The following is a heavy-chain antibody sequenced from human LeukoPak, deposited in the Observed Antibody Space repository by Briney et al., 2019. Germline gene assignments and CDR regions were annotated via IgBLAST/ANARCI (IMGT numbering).Heavy chain of an antibody. CDR2: ISGSGGST. CDR1: GFTFSSYA. D-gene: IGHD3-10*01. Sequence: GGSLRLSCTASGFTFSSYAMSWVRQAPGKGLEWVSAISGSGGSTHYADSVKGRFTISRDNSKNTLYLQMNSLRAEDTAVCYCAKVLNYYGSGYFDYWGQGTLVTVSS. CDR3: AKVLNYYGSGYFDY. V-gene: IGHV3-23*01. J-gene: IGHJ4*02.